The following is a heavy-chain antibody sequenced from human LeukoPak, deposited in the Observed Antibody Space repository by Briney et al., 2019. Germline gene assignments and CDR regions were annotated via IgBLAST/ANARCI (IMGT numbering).Heavy chain of an antibody. J-gene: IGHJ4*02. D-gene: IGHD6-19*01. CDR3: ARGTWYSSGSYPLDY. Sequence: GASVKVSCKASGYTFTSYDINWVRQAPGQGLEWMGGIIPIFGTANYAQKFQGRVTITADESTSTAYMELSSLRSEDTAVYYCARGTWYSSGSYPLDYWGQGTLVTVSS. CDR1: GYTFTSYD. CDR2: IIPIFGTA. V-gene: IGHV1-69*13.